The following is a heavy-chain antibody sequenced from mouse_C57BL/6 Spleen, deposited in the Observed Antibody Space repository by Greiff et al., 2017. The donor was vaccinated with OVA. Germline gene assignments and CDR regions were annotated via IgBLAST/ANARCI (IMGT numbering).Heavy chain of an antibody. CDR3: ARNPLLRYFDV. CDR1: GYTFTDYY. V-gene: IGHV1-26*01. J-gene: IGHJ1*03. CDR2: INPNNGGT. D-gene: IGHD1-2*01. Sequence: VQLQQSGPELVKPGASVKISCKASGYTFTDYYMNWVKQSHGKSLEWIGDINPNNGGTSYNQKFKGKATLTVDKSSSTAYMELRSLTSEDSAVYYCARNPLLRYFDVWGTGTTVTVSS.